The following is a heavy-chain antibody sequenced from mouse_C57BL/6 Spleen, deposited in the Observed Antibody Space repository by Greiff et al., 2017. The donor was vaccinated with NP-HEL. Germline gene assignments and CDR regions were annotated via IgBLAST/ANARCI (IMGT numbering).Heavy chain of an antibody. J-gene: IGHJ2*01. CDR2: ISYSGST. D-gene: IGHD2-1*01. CDR3: ARWGNGGYFDY. CDR1: GYSITSGYD. Sequence: EVQLQQSGPGMVKPSQSLSLTCTVTGYSITSGYDWHWIRHFPGNKLEWMGYISYSGSTNYNPSLKSRISITHDTSKNHFFLKLNSVTTEDTATYYCARWGNGGYFDYWGQGTTLTVSS. V-gene: IGHV3-1*01.